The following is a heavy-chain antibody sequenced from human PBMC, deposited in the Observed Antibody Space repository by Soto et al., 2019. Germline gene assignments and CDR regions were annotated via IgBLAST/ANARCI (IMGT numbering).Heavy chain of an antibody. Sequence: PVVSLRLSCSSSVFTFISYFMHWFLQAPVKWLEWVAVIWYDGINKYYAYSVKGRFTISRDNSKNTLYLQMNSLRAEDTAVYYCANVGEVVRRIESWGQGNLVNVSS. V-gene: IGHV3-33*06. CDR3: ANVGEVVRRIES. D-gene: IGHD3-10*01. J-gene: IGHJ4*02. CDR2: IWYDGINK. CDR1: VFTFISYF.